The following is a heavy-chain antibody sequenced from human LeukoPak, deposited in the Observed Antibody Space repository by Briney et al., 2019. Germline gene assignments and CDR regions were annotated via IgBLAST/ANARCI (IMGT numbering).Heavy chain of an antibody. CDR2: INSDGTNT. CDR3: VREASGVSSSAFDV. D-gene: IGHD1-26*01. J-gene: IGHJ3*01. CDR1: DLTFSTYC. V-gene: IGHV3-74*01. Sequence: GGSLGFSCEASDLTFSTYCMHWFRKAPGKGLLWFSGINSDGTNTDYADSVKGRFTISRDNAKNTLYMQMNSLRVDDTAVYYCVREASGVSSSAFDVWGQGTMVTVSS.